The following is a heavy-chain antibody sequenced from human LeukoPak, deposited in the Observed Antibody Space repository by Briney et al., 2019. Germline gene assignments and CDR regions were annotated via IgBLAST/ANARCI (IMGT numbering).Heavy chain of an antibody. J-gene: IGHJ4*02. CDR2: IYHSGSP. CDR1: GGSISSNNW. D-gene: IGHD1-1*01. CDR3: ARVNINNWHSCDY. V-gene: IGHV4-4*02. Sequence: TSETLSLTCAVSGGSISSNNWWGRVRQPPGKGLEWIGEIYHSGSPNYNPFLKSRVTISVDKSRNHFSLNLSSVTAADTAVYYCARVNINNWHSCDYWGQGTLVTVSS.